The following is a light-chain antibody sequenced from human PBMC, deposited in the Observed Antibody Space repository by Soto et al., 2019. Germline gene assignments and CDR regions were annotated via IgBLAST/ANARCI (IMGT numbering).Light chain of an antibody. Sequence: DIQLTQSPSFLSASVGDRATITCRASQGISRYLAWYQQKPGKAPKLLIYAASTLQSGVPSRFSGSGSGTEFTLTISSLQPEDCATYYCQQLNSYPLTFGGGTKVEIK. J-gene: IGKJ4*01. CDR2: AAS. CDR3: QQLNSYPLT. CDR1: QGISRY. V-gene: IGKV1-9*01.